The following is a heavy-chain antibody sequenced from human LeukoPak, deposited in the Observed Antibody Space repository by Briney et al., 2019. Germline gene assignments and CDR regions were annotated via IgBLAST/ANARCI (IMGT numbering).Heavy chain of an antibody. V-gene: IGHV4-34*01. D-gene: IGHD3-22*01. J-gene: IGHJ5*02. Sequence: SETLSLTCAVYGGSFSGYYWSWIRQPPGKGLEWIGEINHSGSTNYNPSLKSRVTISVDTSKNQFSLKLSSVTAADTAVYYCARGEVVIQFDPWGQGTLVTVSS. CDR2: INHSGST. CDR1: GGSFSGYY. CDR3: ARGEVVIQFDP.